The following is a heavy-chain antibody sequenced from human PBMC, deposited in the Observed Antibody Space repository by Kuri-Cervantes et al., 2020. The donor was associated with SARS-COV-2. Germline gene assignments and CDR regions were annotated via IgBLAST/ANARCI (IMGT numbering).Heavy chain of an antibody. V-gene: IGHV3-23*01. CDR1: GFTFSDYY. J-gene: IGHJ4*02. D-gene: IGHD4-17*01. Sequence: GESLKISCAASGFTFSDYYMSWIRQAPGKGLEWVSAISGSGGSTYYADSVKGRFTISRDNSKNTLYLQMNSLRAEDTAVYYCAKVPTVTTSLSDYWGQGTLVTVSS. CDR3: AKVPTVTTSLSDY. CDR2: ISGSGGST.